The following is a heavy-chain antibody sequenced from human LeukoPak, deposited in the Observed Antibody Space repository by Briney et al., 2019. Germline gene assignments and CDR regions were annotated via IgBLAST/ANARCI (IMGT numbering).Heavy chain of an antibody. CDR2: INTDGSST. CDR1: GFTFSSYW. V-gene: IGHV3-74*01. J-gene: IGHJ4*02. CDR3: ARDPLNSSGWYKEFDY. Sequence: GGSLRLSCAASGFTFSSYWMHWVRQAPGKGLVWVSRINTDGSSTNYADSVKGRFTISRDNAKNTLYLQMNSLTAEGTAVYYCARDPLNSSGWYKEFDYWGQGTLVTVSS. D-gene: IGHD6-19*01.